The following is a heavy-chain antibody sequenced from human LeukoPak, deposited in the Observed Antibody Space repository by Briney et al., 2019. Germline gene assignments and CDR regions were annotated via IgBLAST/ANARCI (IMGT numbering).Heavy chain of an antibody. V-gene: IGHV1-18*01. CDR2: ISAYNGNT. D-gene: IGHD3-22*01. CDR1: GYTFTSYG. Sequence: ASVKVSCKASGYTFTSYGISWVRQAPGQGLEWMGWISAYNGNTNYAQKFQGRVTITADESTSTAYMELSSLRSEDTAVYYCARDFDSSGYYYSDAFDIWGQGTMVTVSS. CDR3: ARDFDSSGYYYSDAFDI. J-gene: IGHJ3*02.